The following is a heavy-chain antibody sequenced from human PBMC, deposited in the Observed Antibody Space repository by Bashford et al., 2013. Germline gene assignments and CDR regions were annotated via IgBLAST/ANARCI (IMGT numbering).Heavy chain of an antibody. Sequence: VRQMPGKGLEWMGIIYPGDSNTRYSPSFQGQVTISADKSISTAYLQWSSLKASDTAIYYCARNNSDYHHGTFDIWGQGTMVTVSS. D-gene: IGHD3-22*01. CDR2: IYPGDSNT. J-gene: IGHJ3*02. V-gene: IGHV5-51*01. CDR3: ARNNSDYHHGTFDI.